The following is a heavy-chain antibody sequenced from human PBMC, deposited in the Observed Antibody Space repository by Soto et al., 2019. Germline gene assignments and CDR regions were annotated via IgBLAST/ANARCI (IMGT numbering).Heavy chain of an antibody. J-gene: IGHJ4*02. D-gene: IGHD2-15*01. CDR2: IYHLGTT. V-gene: IGHV4-39*01. Sequence: QVQLQESGPGLVKPSEPLSLLCTVSGGSINTNKYYWGWIRQPPGKGLEWIGSIYHLGTTYYNPSLNSRVTTSIDTSKNQYSLKLMSVTAADTAVYFCAAILVAATRHTDPGHWRQGTLVTVSS. CDR3: AAILVAATRHTDPGH. CDR1: GGSINTNKYY.